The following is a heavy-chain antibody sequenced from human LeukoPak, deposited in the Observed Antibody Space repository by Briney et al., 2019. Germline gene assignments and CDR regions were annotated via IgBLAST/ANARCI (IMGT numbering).Heavy chain of an antibody. J-gene: IGHJ4*02. CDR3: ARGIFWRWAYYSDY. CDR1: GGSISNYY. Sequence: SETLSLTCIVSGGSISNYYWSWIRQPPGKGLEWIGYIYYSGSTNYNPSLKSRITISLDTSKNQFSLKLSSVTAADTAVYYCARGIFWRWAYYSDYWGQGTLVTVSS. D-gene: IGHD2-15*01. CDR2: IYYSGST. V-gene: IGHV4-59*01.